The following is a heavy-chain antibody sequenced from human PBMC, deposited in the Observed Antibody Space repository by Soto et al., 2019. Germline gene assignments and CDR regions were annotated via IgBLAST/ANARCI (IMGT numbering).Heavy chain of an antibody. D-gene: IGHD4-17*01. CDR2: IYYSGST. CDR1: GGSISSGGYY. CDR3: ARSMTTVTTNDY. J-gene: IGHJ4*02. V-gene: IGHV4-31*03. Sequence: PSETLSLTCTVSGGSISSGGYYWSWIRQHPGKGLEWIGYIYYSGSTYYNPSLKSRVTISVDTSKNQFSLKLSSVTAADTAVYYCARSMTTVTTNDYWGQGTLVTVSS.